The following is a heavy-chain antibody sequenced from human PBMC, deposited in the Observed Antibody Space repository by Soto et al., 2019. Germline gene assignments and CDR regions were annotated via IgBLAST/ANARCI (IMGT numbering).Heavy chain of an antibody. CDR3: ARSQGSSTSLEIYYYYYYGMDV. Sequence: QVQLVQSGAEVKKPGSSVKVSCKASGGTFSSYAISWVRQAPGQGLEWMGGIIPISDTTNYAQKFQGRVTITAYESTSTAYMELSSPRSEDTAVYYCARSQGSSTSLEIYYYYYYGMDVWGQGTTVTVSS. V-gene: IGHV1-69*01. CDR1: GGTFSSYA. CDR2: IIPISDTT. J-gene: IGHJ6*02. D-gene: IGHD2-2*01.